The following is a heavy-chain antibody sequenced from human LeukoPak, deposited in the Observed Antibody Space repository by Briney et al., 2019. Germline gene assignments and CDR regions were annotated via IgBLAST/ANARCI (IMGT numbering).Heavy chain of an antibody. Sequence: SETLSLTCTVSGGSISSSSYYWGWIRQPPGKGLEWIGSIYYSGSTNYNPSLKSRVTISVDTSKNQFSLKLSSVTAADTAVYYCAREAAARGDYYYMDVWGKGTTVTVSS. CDR2: IYYSGST. D-gene: IGHD6-13*01. CDR3: AREAAARGDYYYMDV. V-gene: IGHV4-39*07. J-gene: IGHJ6*03. CDR1: GGSISSSSYY.